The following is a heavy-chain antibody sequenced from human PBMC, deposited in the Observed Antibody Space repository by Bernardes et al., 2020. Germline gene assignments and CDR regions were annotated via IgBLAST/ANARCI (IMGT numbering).Heavy chain of an antibody. CDR3: ARWYDYIWGSYPVDY. Sequence: GSLRLSCAASGFTFSSYAMSWVRQAPGKGLEWVSAISGSGGSTYYADSVKGRFTISRDNSKNTLYLQMNSLRAEDTAVYYCARWYDYIWGSYPVDYWGQGTLVTVSS. D-gene: IGHD3-16*02. J-gene: IGHJ4*02. CDR2: ISGSGGST. V-gene: IGHV3-23*01. CDR1: GFTFSSYA.